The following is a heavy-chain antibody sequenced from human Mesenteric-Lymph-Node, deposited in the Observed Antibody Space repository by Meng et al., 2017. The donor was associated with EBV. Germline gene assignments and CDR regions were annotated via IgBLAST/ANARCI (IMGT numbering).Heavy chain of an antibody. Sequence: QLVQSGAEVKKPGASVKVSCQASGYIFTNYALHWVRQAPGQRLEWMGWINTGNDNTKYSQRFQGRITITRDTSASTAYMELTSLRSEDTAVYYCARGPDFDFWSGYLDYWGQGTLVTVSS. CDR1: GYIFTNYA. CDR3: ARGPDFDFWSGYLDY. V-gene: IGHV1-3*04. D-gene: IGHD3-3*01. J-gene: IGHJ4*02. CDR2: INTGNDNT.